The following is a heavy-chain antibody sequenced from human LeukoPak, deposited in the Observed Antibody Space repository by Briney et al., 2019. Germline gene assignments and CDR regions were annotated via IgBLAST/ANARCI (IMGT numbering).Heavy chain of an antibody. CDR1: GYTFTDYY. D-gene: IGHD4-17*01. V-gene: IGHV1-2*02. CDR3: ARGDIYGDYVW. Sequence: ASVKVSCKASGYTFTDYYLHWVRQAPGQGLEWMGWINPYSGGTKYTQKFQGRVTMTGDTSISTAYMDLNRLTFDDTAFYYCARGDIYGDYVWWGQGTLVTVSS. CDR2: INPYSGGT. J-gene: IGHJ4*02.